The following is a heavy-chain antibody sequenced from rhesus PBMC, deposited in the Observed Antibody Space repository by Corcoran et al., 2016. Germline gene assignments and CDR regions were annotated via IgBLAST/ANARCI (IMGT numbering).Heavy chain of an antibody. CDR1: GGSISRNY. CDR3: AGNNIWTGYYLS. J-gene: IGHJ4*01. V-gene: IGHV4S11*01. CDR2: NGGSSSST. Sequence: QLQLQESGPELVKPSETLSLTCAVTGGSISRNYWSWIRQPSGKGLRWSGYNGGSSSSTNEIASRMSRVTLSVDTAKTQLSLTLSAVTAAATAVNYCAGNNIWTGYYLSWGQGVLVTVSS. D-gene: IGHD3-3*01.